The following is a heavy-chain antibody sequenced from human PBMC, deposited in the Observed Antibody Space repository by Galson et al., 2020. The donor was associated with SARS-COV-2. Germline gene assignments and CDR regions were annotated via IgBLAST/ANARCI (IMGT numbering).Heavy chain of an antibody. CDR3: ARGEGWNYNYYYYGMDV. Sequence: PGGSLRLSCAASGFTFSSYAMHWVRQAPGKGLEWVAVISYDGSNKYYADSVKGRFTISRDNSKNTLYLQMNSLRAEDTAVYYCARGEGWNYNYYYYGMDVWGQGTTVTVSS. CDR2: ISYDGSNK. CDR1: GFTFSSYA. D-gene: IGHD1-7*01. V-gene: IGHV3-30-3*01. J-gene: IGHJ6*02.